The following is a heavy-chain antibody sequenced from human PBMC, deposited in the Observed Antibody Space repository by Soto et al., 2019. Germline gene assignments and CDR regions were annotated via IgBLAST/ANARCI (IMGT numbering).Heavy chain of an antibody. J-gene: IGHJ6*02. Sequence: GGSLRLSCAASGFTFSSYAMSWVRQAPGKGLEWVSAISGSGGSTYYADSVKGRFTISRDNSKNTLYLQMNSLRAEDTAVYYCAKAPPYGSGSSPGAQYYYYYYGMDVWGQGTTVTVSS. V-gene: IGHV3-23*01. CDR2: ISGSGGST. D-gene: IGHD3-10*01. CDR1: GFTFSSYA. CDR3: AKAPPYGSGSSPGAQYYYYYYGMDV.